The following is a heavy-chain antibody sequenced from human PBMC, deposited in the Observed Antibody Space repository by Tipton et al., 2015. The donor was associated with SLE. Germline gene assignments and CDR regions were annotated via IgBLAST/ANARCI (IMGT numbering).Heavy chain of an antibody. CDR1: GFTFSNYG. CDR2: IRYDGSYK. CDR3: VKPLHTEVEVHSFDH. D-gene: IGHD2-15*01. J-gene: IGHJ5*02. Sequence: GSLRLSCAASGFTFSNYGMHWVRQAPGKGLEWVAFIRYDGSYKYYADSVKGRFTVSRDDSKNTLYLQMSNLRAEDTAVFYCVKPLHTEVEVHSFDHWGQGTLVTVSS. V-gene: IGHV3-30*02.